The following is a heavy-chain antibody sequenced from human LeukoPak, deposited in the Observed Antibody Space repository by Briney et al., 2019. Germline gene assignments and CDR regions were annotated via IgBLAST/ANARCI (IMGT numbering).Heavy chain of an antibody. Sequence: GGSLRLSCAASGFTFSSYTMHWIRQAPGKGLEWVSSISGSNSYIFYADSVKGRFTVSRDNAKDSLYLQMNSLRAEDTAVYYCTKGRGFDVWGQGTTVTVSS. J-gene: IGHJ6*02. CDR1: GFTFSSYT. V-gene: IGHV3-21*01. CDR2: ISGSNSYI. CDR3: TKGRGFDV.